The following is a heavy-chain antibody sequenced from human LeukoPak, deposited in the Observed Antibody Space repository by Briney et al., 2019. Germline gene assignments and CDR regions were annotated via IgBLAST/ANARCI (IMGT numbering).Heavy chain of an antibody. V-gene: IGHV3-53*01. D-gene: IGHD5-12*01. J-gene: IGHJ4*02. CDR2: IYSDGST. CDR3: AREASSGGYGAPFDY. Sequence: GGSLRLSCAASGFTVSSNYMSWVRQAPGKGLEWVSVIYSDGSTYYADSVKGRFTISRDNSKNTLYLQMNSLRAEDTAVYYCAREASSGGYGAPFDYWGQGTLVTVSS. CDR1: GFTVSSNY.